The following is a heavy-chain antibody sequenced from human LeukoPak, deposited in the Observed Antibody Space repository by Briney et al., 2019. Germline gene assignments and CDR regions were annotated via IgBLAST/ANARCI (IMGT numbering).Heavy chain of an antibody. CDR1: GYTFTGYY. V-gene: IGHV1-2*02. CDR3: ARDHTAIAMWGSLDYAMDV. D-gene: IGHD5-18*01. J-gene: IGHJ6*02. Sequence: ASVKVSCKASGYTFTGYYMHWVRQAPGQGLEWMGWLIPNSGGTNYAQKFQGRVTMTRDTSISTAYMELSRLRSDDTAVYYCARDHTAIAMWGSLDYAMDVWGPGTTVTVSS. CDR2: LIPNSGGT.